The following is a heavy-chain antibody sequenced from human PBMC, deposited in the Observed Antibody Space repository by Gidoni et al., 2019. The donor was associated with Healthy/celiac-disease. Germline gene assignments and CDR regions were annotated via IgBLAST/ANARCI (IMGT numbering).Heavy chain of an antibody. Sequence: EVQLVESGGGLVQPGRSLRLSCAASGSTFADYAMHWVRQAPGKGLEWVSGSSWNSGSIGYADSVKGRFTISRDNAKNSLYLQMNSLRAEDTALYYCAKDIRGWIFPSVDAFDIWGQGTMVTVSS. CDR1: GSTFADYA. V-gene: IGHV3-9*01. D-gene: IGHD2-2*03. CDR2: SSWNSGSI. CDR3: AKDIRGWIFPSVDAFDI. J-gene: IGHJ3*02.